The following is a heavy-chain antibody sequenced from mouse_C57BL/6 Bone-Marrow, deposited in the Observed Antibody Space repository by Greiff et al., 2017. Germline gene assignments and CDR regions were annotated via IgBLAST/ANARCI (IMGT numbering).Heavy chain of an antibody. J-gene: IGHJ2*01. CDR1: GYTFTSYW. D-gene: IGHD2-1*01. V-gene: IGHV1-52*01. CDR2: IDPSDSET. Sequence: QVQLQQPGAELVRPGSSVKLSCKASGYTFTSYWMHWVKQRPIQGLEWIGNIDPSDSETHYNQKFKDKATLTVDKSSSTAYMQLSSLTSEDSAVYYCARAGLYYGNRYYFDYWGQGTTLTVSS. CDR3: ARAGLYYGNRYYFDY.